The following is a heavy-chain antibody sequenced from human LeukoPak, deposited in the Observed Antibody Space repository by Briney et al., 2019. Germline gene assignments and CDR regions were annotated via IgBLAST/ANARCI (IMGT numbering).Heavy chain of an antibody. CDR1: GGSVSSSAYY. J-gene: IGHJ4*02. CDR2: IYYSGST. V-gene: IGHV4-39*07. CDR3: ASRKLGNDY. Sequence: SETLSLTCTVSGGSVSSSAYYWGWIRQPPEKGLEWIGSIYYSGSTYYNPSLKSRVTISADTSQNQFSLKLSSVTAADTAVYYCASRKLGNDYWGQGTLVTVSS. D-gene: IGHD7-27*01.